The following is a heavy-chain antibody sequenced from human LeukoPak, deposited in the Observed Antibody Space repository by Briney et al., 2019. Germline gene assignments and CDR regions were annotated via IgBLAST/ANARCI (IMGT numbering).Heavy chain of an antibody. CDR1: GYTFTAYY. J-gene: IGHJ3*02. CDR2: INPNSGGT. CDR3: AIAGGGSDAFDI. Sequence: ASVKVSCKASGYTFTAYYIHWGRQAPGQGLEWMGRINPNSGGTSYAQKFQGRVTMTRDTSISTAYMELSRLRSDDTVVYYCAIAGGGSDAFDIWGQGTMVTVSS. D-gene: IGHD2-15*01. V-gene: IGHV1-2*05.